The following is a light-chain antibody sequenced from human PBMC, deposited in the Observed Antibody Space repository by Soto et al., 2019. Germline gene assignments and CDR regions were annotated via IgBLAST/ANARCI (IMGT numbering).Light chain of an antibody. CDR1: RSDVGGYNY. V-gene: IGLV2-8*01. Sequence: QSALTHPPSASGSPGQSVTISCTGTRSDVGGYNYVSWYQQHPGKAPKLMIYEVSKRPSGVPDRFSGSKSGNTASLTVSGLQAEDEADYYCSSYAGSDSHVVFGGGTKLTVL. CDR3: SSYAGSDSHVV. J-gene: IGLJ2*01. CDR2: EVS.